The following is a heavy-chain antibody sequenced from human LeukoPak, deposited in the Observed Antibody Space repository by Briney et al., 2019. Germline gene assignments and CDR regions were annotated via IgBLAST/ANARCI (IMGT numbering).Heavy chain of an antibody. V-gene: IGHV4-39*01. CDR2: IYYSGST. CDR1: GGSISSSSYY. Sequence: SSETLSLTCTVSGGSISSSSYYWGWIRQPPGKGLEWIGSIYYSGSTYYNPSLKNRVTISVDTSKNQFSLKLSSVTAADTAVYYCASHIAVAGTEDAFDIWGQGTMVTVSS. CDR3: ASHIAVAGTEDAFDI. J-gene: IGHJ3*02. D-gene: IGHD6-19*01.